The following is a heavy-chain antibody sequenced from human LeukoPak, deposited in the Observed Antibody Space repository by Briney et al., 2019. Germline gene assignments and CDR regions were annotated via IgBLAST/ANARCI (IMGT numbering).Heavy chain of an antibody. D-gene: IGHD3-22*01. V-gene: IGHV3-21*01. CDR2: ISSSSTYI. J-gene: IGHJ4*02. CDR1: GFTFSIYS. CDR3: ARDYSYYSDTSGYYSTYYFDY. Sequence: GGSLRLSCAASGFTFSIYSLNWVRQAPGKGLEWVSSISSSSTYIDYADSMKGRFTISRDNAKNSLYLQMNSLRAEDTAVYYCARDYSYYSDTSGYYSTYYFDYWGQGTLVTVSS.